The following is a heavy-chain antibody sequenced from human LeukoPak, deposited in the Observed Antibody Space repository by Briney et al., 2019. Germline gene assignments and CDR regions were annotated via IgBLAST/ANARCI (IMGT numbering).Heavy chain of an antibody. V-gene: IGHV1-69*04. D-gene: IGHD6-19*01. Sequence: SVKVSCKASGGTFSSYAISWVRQAPGQGLEWMGRIIPILGIANYAQKFQGRATITADKSTSTAYMELSSLRSEDTAVYYCARDLMYSSGWFNPYYGMDVWGQGTTVTVSS. J-gene: IGHJ6*02. CDR3: ARDLMYSSGWFNPYYGMDV. CDR1: GGTFSSYA. CDR2: IIPILGIA.